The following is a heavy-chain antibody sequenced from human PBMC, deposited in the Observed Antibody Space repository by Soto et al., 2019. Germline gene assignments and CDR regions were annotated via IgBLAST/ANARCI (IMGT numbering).Heavy chain of an antibody. CDR1: GGTFSSYA. D-gene: IGHD3-3*01. CDR3: ASSRPLSPWVRFLEWSYYYYYGMDV. V-gene: IGHV1-69*13. Sequence: GASVKVSCKASGGTFSSYAISWVRQAPGQGLEWMGGIIPIFGTANYAQKFQGRVTITADESTSTAYMELSSLRSEDTAVFYCASSRPLSPWVRFLEWSYYYYYGMDVWGQGTTVTVSS. J-gene: IGHJ6*02. CDR2: IIPIFGTA.